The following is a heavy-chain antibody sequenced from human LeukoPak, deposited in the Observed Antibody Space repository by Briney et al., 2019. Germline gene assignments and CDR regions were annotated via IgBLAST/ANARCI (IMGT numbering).Heavy chain of an antibody. J-gene: IGHJ4*02. Sequence: SETLSLTCAVYGGSLSGYFWSWIRQSPGKGLEWIGEIIHNGTTNYNPSLKSQVTISGDTSKNQFSLKLSSVTAADTAVYYCARSHSSSYGGYDYWGQGTLVTVSS. CDR2: IIHNGTT. V-gene: IGHV4-34*12. CDR1: GGSLSGYF. CDR3: ARSHSSSYGGYDY. D-gene: IGHD6-6*01.